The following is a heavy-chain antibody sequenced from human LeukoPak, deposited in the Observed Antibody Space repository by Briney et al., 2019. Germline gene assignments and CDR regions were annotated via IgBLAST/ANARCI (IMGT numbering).Heavy chain of an antibody. CDR3: AKDKIWGEDYFDY. Sequence: GGSLRLSCAASGFTFSSYAMSWVRQAPGKGLEWVAFIRYDGTNKYSADSVKGRFTISRDNSKNTLYLQMNSLRAEDTAVYYCAKDKIWGEDYFDYWGQGTLVTVSS. CDR1: GFTFSSYA. CDR2: IRYDGTNK. J-gene: IGHJ4*02. V-gene: IGHV3-30*02. D-gene: IGHD3-16*01.